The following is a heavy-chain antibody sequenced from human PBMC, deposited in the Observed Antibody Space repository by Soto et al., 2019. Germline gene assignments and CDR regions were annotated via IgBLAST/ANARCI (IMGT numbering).Heavy chain of an antibody. CDR2: ISASGGGT. CDR1: GFTFSSYA. D-gene: IGHD2-2*02. J-gene: IGHJ6*03. Sequence: GGSLRLSCAASGFTFSSYAMSWVRQAPGKGLEWVSAISASGGGTYYADSVKGRFTISRDNSKNTLYLQMNSLRAEDTAIYYCAKDHTVPAAIGDDYYYMDVWGKGTTVTVSS. CDR3: AKDHTVPAAIGDDYYYMDV. V-gene: IGHV3-23*01.